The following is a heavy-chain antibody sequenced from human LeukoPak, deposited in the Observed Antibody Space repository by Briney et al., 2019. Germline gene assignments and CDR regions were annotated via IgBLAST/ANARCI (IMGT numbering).Heavy chain of an antibody. Sequence: PGGSLRLSCAASGFTFSSYWMQWVRQAPGKGLVWVSRIDGDGSSTNYADSVKGRFTISRDNAKNTLYLQMNSLRAEDTAVYYCARDNYDSSGYYFDWGQGTLVTVSS. CDR2: IDGDGSST. J-gene: IGHJ4*02. CDR1: GFTFSSYW. CDR3: ARDNYDSSGYYFD. V-gene: IGHV3-74*01. D-gene: IGHD3-22*01.